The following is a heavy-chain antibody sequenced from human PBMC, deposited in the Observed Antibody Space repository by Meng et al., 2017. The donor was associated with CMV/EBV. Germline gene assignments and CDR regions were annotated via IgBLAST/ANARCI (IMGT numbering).Heavy chain of an antibody. Sequence: QGQVVRSGAEVKKPGASVKGSCKASGYTFTSYYMHWVRQAPGQGLESMGIINPSGGSTSYAQKFQGRVTMTRDTSTSTVYMELSSLRSEDTAVYYCARESGSVGDYWGQGTLVTVSS. CDR2: INPSGGST. CDR1: GYTFTSYY. D-gene: IGHD1-26*01. V-gene: IGHV1-46*01. J-gene: IGHJ4*02. CDR3: ARESGSVGDY.